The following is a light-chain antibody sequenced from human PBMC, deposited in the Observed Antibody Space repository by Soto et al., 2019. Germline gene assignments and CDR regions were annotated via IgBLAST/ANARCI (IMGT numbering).Light chain of an antibody. V-gene: IGLV2-14*01. CDR2: EVS. Sequence: QSALTQPASVSGSPGQSITISCTGTSSDVGGYKYVSWYQQHPDKAPKLIIFEVSNRPSGVPDRFSGSKSGTSASLAITGLQAEDEADYYCQSYDSSLSGSTVFGTGTKVTVL. CDR3: QSYDSSLSGSTV. J-gene: IGLJ1*01. CDR1: SSDVGGYKY.